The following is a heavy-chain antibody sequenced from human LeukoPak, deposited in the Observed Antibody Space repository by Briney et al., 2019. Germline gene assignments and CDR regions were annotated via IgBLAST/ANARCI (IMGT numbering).Heavy chain of an antibody. CDR2: ISASSTYT. CDR1: DNSFNSYI. CDR3: ARVSESGNSDY. V-gene: IGHV3-21*01. J-gene: IGHJ4*02. Sequence: GGSLRLSCVGSDNSFNSYIINWVRQAPGKGLEWVSSISASSTYTYSADSVKGRFTISRDNAKKSVYLQMNSLRAEDTAVYYCARVSESGNSDYWGQGTLVTVSS. D-gene: IGHD4-23*01.